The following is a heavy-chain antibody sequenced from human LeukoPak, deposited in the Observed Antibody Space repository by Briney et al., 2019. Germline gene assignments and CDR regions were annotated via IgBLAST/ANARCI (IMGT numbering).Heavy chain of an antibody. V-gene: IGHV4-59*12. D-gene: IGHD1-14*01. CDR3: ARKAGTSRAYSVDY. J-gene: IGHJ4*02. Sequence: SETLSLTCTVSGGSISSYYWSWIRQPPGKGLEWIGYINYSGTTNYDPSLKSRVALSVDTSNNQFSLNLSSVTAADTAIYYCARKAGTSRAYSVDYWGQGTLVTVSS. CDR2: INYSGTT. CDR1: GGSISSYY.